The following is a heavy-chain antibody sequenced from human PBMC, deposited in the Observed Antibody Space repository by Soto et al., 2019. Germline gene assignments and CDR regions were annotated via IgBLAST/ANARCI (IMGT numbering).Heavy chain of an antibody. Sequence: ASVKVSCKVSGYTLTELSMHWVRQAPGKGLEWMGGFDPEDCETIYAQKFQGRFTMTEDTSTDTAYMELSILRSEDTAVYYCATAIAGGYGSGSYYRGPWYYGMDVWGQGTTVTVSS. J-gene: IGHJ6*02. V-gene: IGHV1-24*01. CDR2: FDPEDCET. CDR3: ATAIAGGYGSGSYYRGPWYYGMDV. CDR1: GYTLTELS. D-gene: IGHD3-10*01.